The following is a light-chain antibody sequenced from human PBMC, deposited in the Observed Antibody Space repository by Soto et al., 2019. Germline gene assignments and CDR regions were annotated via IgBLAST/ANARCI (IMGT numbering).Light chain of an antibody. V-gene: IGKV3-20*01. J-gene: IGKJ2*01. CDR2: GAS. CDR3: HHQGYT. CDR1: QSVSSSY. Sequence: EIVLTQSPGTLSLSPGERATLSCRASQSVSSSYLVWYQQKLGQAPRLLIYGASSRATGIPVRFSGSGSGTDFTLTIRRLEPEDFAVYYCHHQGYTFGQGTKLEIK.